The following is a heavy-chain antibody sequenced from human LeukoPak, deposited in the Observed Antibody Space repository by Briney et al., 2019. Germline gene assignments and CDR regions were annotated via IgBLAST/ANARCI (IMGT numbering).Heavy chain of an antibody. V-gene: IGHV6-1*01. J-gene: IGHJ1*01. D-gene: IGHD6-19*01. CDR1: GDSVSSNSAA. CDR3: ARAVGWIVD. Sequence: SQTLSLTCAISGDSVSSNSAAWNWLRQSPSRGLEWLGRTYYRSKWYNGYAVSVKSRITINPDTSKNQFSLRLNSVTPEDTAVYYCARAVGWIVDWGQGTLVTVSS. CDR2: TYYRSKWYN.